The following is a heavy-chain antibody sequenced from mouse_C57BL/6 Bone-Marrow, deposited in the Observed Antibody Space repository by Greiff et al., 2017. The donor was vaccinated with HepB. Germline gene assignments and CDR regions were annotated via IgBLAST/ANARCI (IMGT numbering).Heavy chain of an antibody. V-gene: IGHV1-81*01. J-gene: IGHJ2*01. CDR1: GYTFTSYG. Sequence: QVQLQQSGAELARPGASVKLSCKASGYTFTSYGISWVKQRTGQGLEWIGEIYPRSGNTYYNEKFKGKATLTADKSSSTAYMELRSLTSEDSAVYFCAWGLYYGNYFDYWGQGTTLTVSS. CDR3: AWGLYYGNYFDY. CDR2: IYPRSGNT. D-gene: IGHD2-1*01.